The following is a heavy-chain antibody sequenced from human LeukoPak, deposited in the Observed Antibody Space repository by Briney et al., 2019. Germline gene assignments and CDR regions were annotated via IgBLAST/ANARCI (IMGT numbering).Heavy chain of an antibody. V-gene: IGHV4-59*01. CDR1: GGSISSYY. D-gene: IGHD3-10*01. J-gene: IGHJ4*02. Sequence: PSETLSLTCTVSGGSISSYYWSWIRQPPGKGLEWIGYIYYSGSTNHNPSLKSRVTISVDTSKNQFSLKLSSVTAADTAVYYCARDQVLDYWGQGTLVTVSS. CDR3: ARDQVLDY. CDR2: IYYSGST.